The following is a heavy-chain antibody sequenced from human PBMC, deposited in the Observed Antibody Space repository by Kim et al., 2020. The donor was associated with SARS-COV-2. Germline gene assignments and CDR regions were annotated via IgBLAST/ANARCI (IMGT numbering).Heavy chain of an antibody. CDR2: ISGSGGST. J-gene: IGHJ4*02. D-gene: IGHD3-16*01. Sequence: GGSLRLSCAASGFTFSSYAMSWVRQAPGKGLEWVSAISGSGGSTYYADSVKGRFTISRDNSKNTLYLRMNSLRAEDTAVYYCAKRRRYHGGEYFDYWGQGTLVTVSS. CDR3: AKRRRYHGGEYFDY. CDR1: GFTFSSYA. V-gene: IGHV3-23*01.